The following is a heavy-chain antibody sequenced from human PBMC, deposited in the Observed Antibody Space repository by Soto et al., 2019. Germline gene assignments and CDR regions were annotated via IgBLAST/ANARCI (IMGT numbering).Heavy chain of an antibody. CDR2: IYYSGST. Sequence: SETLSLTCTVSGGSISSSSYYWGWIRQPPGKGLEWIGSIYYSGSTYYNPSLKSRVTISVDTSKNQFSLKLSSVTAADTAVYYCARLEGLSSGSYPHYYYYYGMDVWGQGTTVTVSS. J-gene: IGHJ6*02. D-gene: IGHD1-26*01. CDR3: ARLEGLSSGSYPHYYYYYGMDV. CDR1: GGSISSSSYY. V-gene: IGHV4-39*01.